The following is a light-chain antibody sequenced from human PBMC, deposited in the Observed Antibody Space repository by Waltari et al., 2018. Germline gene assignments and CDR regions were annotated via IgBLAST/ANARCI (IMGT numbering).Light chain of an antibody. V-gene: IGKV1-39*01. CDR2: AAS. J-gene: IGKJ1*01. CDR3: QQSYSTPWT. CDR1: QSISSY. Sequence: DIQMTQSPSSLSASVGDRVTITCPASQSISSYLNWYQQKPGKAPILLIYAASSLQSGVPSRFSGSVSGTDFTLTITSLQPEDFATYYCQQSYSTPWTFGQGTKVEIK.